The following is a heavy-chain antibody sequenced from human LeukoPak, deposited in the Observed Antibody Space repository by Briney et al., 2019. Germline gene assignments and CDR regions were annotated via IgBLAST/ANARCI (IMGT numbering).Heavy chain of an antibody. D-gene: IGHD6-13*01. CDR1: GFTFRSHW. V-gene: IGHV3-7*01. Sequence: GGSLSLSCAASGFTFRSHWMSWVRQAPGKGLEWVANINQDGSETHYVDSVKGRFTISRDNAWNSLYLQMNSLRAEDTAMYYCARDHVAPGIYFDYWGQGTLVTVSS. CDR2: INQDGSET. CDR3: ARDHVAPGIYFDY. J-gene: IGHJ4*02.